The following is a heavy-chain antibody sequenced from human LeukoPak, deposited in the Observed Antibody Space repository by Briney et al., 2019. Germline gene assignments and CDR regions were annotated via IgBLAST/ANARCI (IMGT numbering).Heavy chain of an antibody. Sequence: SETLSLTCSVSGGSISSSSYSWGWIRQPPGKGLEWIGSIYYSGSTYYNPSLKSRVTISVDTSKNQSSLKLSSVTAADTAVYYCAALNGELPLDYWGQGTLVTVSS. V-gene: IGHV4-39*01. J-gene: IGHJ4*02. CDR1: GGSISSSSYS. D-gene: IGHD1-26*01. CDR3: AALNGELPLDY. CDR2: IYYSGST.